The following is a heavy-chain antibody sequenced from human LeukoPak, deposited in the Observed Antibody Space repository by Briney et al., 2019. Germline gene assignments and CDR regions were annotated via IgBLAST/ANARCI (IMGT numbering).Heavy chain of an antibody. CDR2: INSDGSST. Sequence: GGSLRLSCAASGFTFSSYWMHWVRQAPGKGLVWVSRINSDGSSTSYADSVKGRFTISRDNAKNTLYLQMNSLRAEDTAVYYCAKELLGIAVAGTEYYYGMDVWGQGTTVTVSS. J-gene: IGHJ6*02. V-gene: IGHV3-74*01. CDR1: GFTFSSYW. CDR3: AKELLGIAVAGTEYYYGMDV. D-gene: IGHD6-19*01.